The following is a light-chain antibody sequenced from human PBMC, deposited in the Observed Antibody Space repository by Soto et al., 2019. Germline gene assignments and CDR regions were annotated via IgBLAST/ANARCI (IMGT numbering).Light chain of an antibody. CDR3: SSYTSSSTYV. CDR2: DVT. Sequence: QSVLTQPRSVSGSPGQSVTISCTGTSSDVGLNDYVSWYHQHPGKAPKLLIYDVTKRPSGVPDRFSGSKSGNTASLTISGLRAEDEGDYYCSSYTSSSTYVFGTGTKVTVL. V-gene: IGLV2-11*01. CDR1: SSDVGLNDY. J-gene: IGLJ1*01.